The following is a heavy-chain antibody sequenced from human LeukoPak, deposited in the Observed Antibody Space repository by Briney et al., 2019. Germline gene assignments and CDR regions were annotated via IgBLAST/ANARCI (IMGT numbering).Heavy chain of an antibody. CDR2: ISGDGGST. CDR1: GFTFDDYA. D-gene: IGHD1-20*01. V-gene: IGHV3-43*02. Sequence: PGGSLRLSCAASGFTFDDYAMHWVRQAPGKGLEWVSLISGDGGSTYYADSVKGRFTISRDNSKNSLYLQMNSLRTEDTALYYCARAPGVSGSYNWNDPFDYWGQGTLVTVSS. CDR3: ARAPGVSGSYNWNDPFDY. J-gene: IGHJ4*02.